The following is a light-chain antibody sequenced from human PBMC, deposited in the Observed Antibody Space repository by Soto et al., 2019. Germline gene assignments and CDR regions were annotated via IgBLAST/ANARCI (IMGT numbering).Light chain of an antibody. CDR3: SSYTTTNTLI. Sequence: QSALTQAASVSGSPGQSITISCTGTSIDVGRYNYVSWYQQHPGKAPKLMIYDVTNRPSGVSDRFSGSKSGNTASLTISGLQAEDEADYYCSSYTTTNTLIFGGGTKLTVL. J-gene: IGLJ2*01. V-gene: IGLV2-14*01. CDR1: SIDVGRYNY. CDR2: DVT.